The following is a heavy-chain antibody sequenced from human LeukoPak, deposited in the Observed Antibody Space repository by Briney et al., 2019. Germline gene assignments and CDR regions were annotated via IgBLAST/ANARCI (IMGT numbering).Heavy chain of an antibody. CDR3: ARGRTWLGSGWHDWFDP. CDR2: INHSGST. D-gene: IGHD6-19*01. CDR1: GGSFSGYY. J-gene: IGHJ5*02. Sequence: SETLSLTCAVYGGSFSGYYWSWIRQPPGKGLEWIGEINHSGSTNYNPSLKSRVTISVDTSKNQFSLKLSSVTAADTAVYYCARGRTWLGSGWHDWFDPWGQGTLVTVSS. V-gene: IGHV4-34*01.